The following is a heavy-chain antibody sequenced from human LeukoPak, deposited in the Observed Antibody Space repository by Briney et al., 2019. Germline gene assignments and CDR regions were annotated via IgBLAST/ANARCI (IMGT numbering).Heavy chain of an antibody. Sequence: GASVKVSCKASGYTFTSYGISWVRQAPGQGLEWMGWISAYNGSTNYAQKLQGRVTMTTDTSTSTAYMELRSLRSDDTAVYYCARARPYSSSPNWFDPWGQGTLVTVSS. J-gene: IGHJ5*02. D-gene: IGHD6-13*01. CDR2: ISAYNGST. CDR1: GYTFTSYG. V-gene: IGHV1-18*04. CDR3: ARARPYSSSPNWFDP.